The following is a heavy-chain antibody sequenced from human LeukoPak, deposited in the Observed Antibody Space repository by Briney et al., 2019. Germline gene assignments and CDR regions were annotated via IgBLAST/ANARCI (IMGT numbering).Heavy chain of an antibody. CDR2: IYYSGST. CDR3: ARFDYGDYMEDRYAFDI. D-gene: IGHD4-17*01. V-gene: IGHV4-39*01. Sequence: NTSETLSLTCTVSGGSISSSSYYWGWIHQPPGKGLEWIGSIYYSGSTYYNPSLKSRVTISVDTSKNQFSLKLSSVTAADTAVYYCARFDYGDYMEDRYAFDIWGQGTMVTVSS. J-gene: IGHJ3*02. CDR1: GGSISSSSYY.